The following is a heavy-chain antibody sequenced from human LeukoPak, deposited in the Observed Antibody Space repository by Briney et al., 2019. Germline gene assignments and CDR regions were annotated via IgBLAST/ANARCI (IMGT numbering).Heavy chain of an antibody. J-gene: IGHJ6*03. CDR1: GFTFSSYA. CDR2: IIPIFGTA. V-gene: IGHV1-69*06. CDR3: AGRYDFWSGYPSEYNRNYYYYMDV. Sequence: SGGSLRLSCAASGFTFSSYAISWVRQAPGQGLEWMGGIIPIFGTANYAQKFQGRVTITADKSTSTAYMELSSLRSEDTAVYYCAGRYDFWSGYPSEYNRNYYYYMDVWGKGTTVTVSS. D-gene: IGHD3-3*01.